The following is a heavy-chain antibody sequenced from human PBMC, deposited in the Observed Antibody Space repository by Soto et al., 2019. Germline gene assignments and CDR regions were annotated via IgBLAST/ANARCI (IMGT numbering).Heavy chain of an antibody. CDR3: ARRATLKPPYYLGY. J-gene: IGHJ4*02. D-gene: IGHD3-16*01. CDR1: GYTFLSFY. CDR2: INPSGGNT. Sequence: ASLKVSCKASGYTFLSFYMHWFRQAPGQGLEWMGVINPSGGNTGYARKFLRRVTMTRDTSTNTVYMELSSLRFEDTAVYYYARRATLKPPYYLGYWGQGTQATVSS. V-gene: IGHV1-46*01.